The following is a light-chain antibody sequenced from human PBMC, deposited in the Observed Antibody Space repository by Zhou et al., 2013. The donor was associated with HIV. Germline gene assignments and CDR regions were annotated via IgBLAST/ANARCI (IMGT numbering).Light chain of an antibody. CDR3: LQHNSLPQT. J-gene: IGKJ1*01. CDR1: QSISSW. Sequence: DIQMTQSPSTLSASVGDRVTITCRASQSISSWLAWYQQKPGKAPKLLIYQASSLEPGVPSRFSGSGSGTVFTLTISSLQLEDFATYFCLQHNSLPQTFGQGTKVEIK. CDR2: QAS. V-gene: IGKV1-5*03.